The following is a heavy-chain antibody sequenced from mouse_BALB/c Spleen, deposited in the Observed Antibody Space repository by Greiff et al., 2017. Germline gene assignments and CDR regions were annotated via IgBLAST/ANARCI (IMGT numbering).Heavy chain of an antibody. CDR2: INPSSGYT. CDR1: GYTFTSYT. D-gene: IGHD2-2*01. J-gene: IGHJ2*01. Sequence: VQLVESGAELARPGASVKMSCKASGYTFTSYTMHWVKQRPGQGLEWIGYINPSSGYTNYNQKFKDKATLTADKSSSTAYMQLSSLTSEDSAVYYCAREEYGYHDYWGQGTTLTVSS. CDR3: AREEYGYHDY. V-gene: IGHV1-4*01.